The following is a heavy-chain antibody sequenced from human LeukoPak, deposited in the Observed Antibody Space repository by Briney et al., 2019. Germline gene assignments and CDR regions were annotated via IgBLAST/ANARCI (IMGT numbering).Heavy chain of an antibody. CDR3: ASSPDYYGSGSYI. D-gene: IGHD3-10*01. J-gene: IGHJ4*02. CDR1: GFTFSSYS. CDR2: ISSSSSYI. V-gene: IGHV3-21*01. Sequence: GGSLRLSCAASGFTFSSYSMNWVRQAPGKGLEWVSSISSSSSYIYYADSVKGRFTISRDNAKNSLYLQMNSLRAEDTAVYYCASSPDYYGSGSYIWGQGTLATVSS.